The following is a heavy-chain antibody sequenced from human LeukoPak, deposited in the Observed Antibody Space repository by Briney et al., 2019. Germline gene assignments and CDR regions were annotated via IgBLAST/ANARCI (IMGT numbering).Heavy chain of an antibody. J-gene: IGHJ4*02. V-gene: IGHV3-20*04. CDR3: ARVQGLSGRYYFDY. CDR1: GCTFDDYG. CDR2: INWNGGST. D-gene: IGHD1-26*01. Sequence: GGSLRLSCAASGCTFDDYGMSWVRQAPGKGLEWVSGINWNGGSTGYADSVKGRFTISRDNAKNSLYLQMNSLRAEDTALYYCARVQGLSGRYYFDYWGQGTLVTVSS.